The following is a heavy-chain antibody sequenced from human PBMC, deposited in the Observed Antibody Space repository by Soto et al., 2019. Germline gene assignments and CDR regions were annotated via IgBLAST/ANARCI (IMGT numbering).Heavy chain of an antibody. CDR2: IYWDDDK. V-gene: IGHV2-5*02. CDR3: AHSKGLLLWFGEAINWFDP. CDR1: GFSLSTSGVG. J-gene: IGHJ5*02. D-gene: IGHD3-10*01. Sequence: QITLRESGPTLVNPTQTLTLTCTFSGFSLSTSGVGVGWIRQPPGKALEWLALIYWDDDKRYSPSLKSRLTITKDTXXNXVXXTMTNMDPVDTATYYCAHSKGLLLWFGEAINWFDPWGQGTLVTVSS.